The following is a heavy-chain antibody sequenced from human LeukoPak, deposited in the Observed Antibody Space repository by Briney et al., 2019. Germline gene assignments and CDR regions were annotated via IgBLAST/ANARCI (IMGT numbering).Heavy chain of an antibody. CDR2: IYYSGRT. Sequence: SETLSLTYTVSGGSISSGDYSWSWIRQPPGKGLEWIGYIYYSGRTYYNPSLKSRVTISVDTSKNQFSLKLSSVTAADTAVYYCARRLGYCSGGSCYGSYYFDYWGQGTLVTVSS. CDR3: ARRLGYCSGGSCYGSYYFDY. V-gene: IGHV4-30-4*01. D-gene: IGHD2-15*01. J-gene: IGHJ4*02. CDR1: GGSISSGDYS.